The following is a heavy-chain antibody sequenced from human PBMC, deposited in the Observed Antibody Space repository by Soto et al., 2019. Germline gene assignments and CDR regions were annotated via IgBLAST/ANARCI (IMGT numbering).Heavy chain of an antibody. CDR1: GGTFSSYA. CDR3: ARARQQQWPPYNWFDP. CDR2: IIPIFGTA. D-gene: IGHD6-19*01. J-gene: IGHJ5*02. V-gene: IGHV1-69*12. Sequence: QVQLVQSGAEVKKPGSSVKVSCKASGGTFSSYAINWVRQAPGQGLEWMGGIIPIFGTANYAQKFQGRVTITADESTSTAYMELNSLRSEDTAVYYCARARQQQWPPYNWFDPWGQGTLVTVSS.